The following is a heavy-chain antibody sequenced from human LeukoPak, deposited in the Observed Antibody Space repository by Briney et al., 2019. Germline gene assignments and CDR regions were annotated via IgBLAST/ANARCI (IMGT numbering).Heavy chain of an antibody. Sequence: DSVKVSCKTSGFAFTGYYIRWVRQAPGQGLEWMGRINPNIGDTSHAQQFQGRVTMTRDTSISTAYMELSSLRSDDTAVYYCARDQDYSNNIDSWGQGTLVTVSS. CDR3: ARDQDYSNNIDS. J-gene: IGHJ4*02. D-gene: IGHD4-11*01. CDR2: INPNIGDT. V-gene: IGHV1-2*06. CDR1: GFAFTGYY.